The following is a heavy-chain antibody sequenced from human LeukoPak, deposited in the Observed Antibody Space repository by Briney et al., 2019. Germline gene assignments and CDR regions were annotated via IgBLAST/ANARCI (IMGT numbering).Heavy chain of an antibody. Sequence: PSETLSLTCTVSGGSISSYYWSWIRQPPGKGLEWIGGFYYSGDTYYNPSLKSRVIISVDTSNNQFSLKVNSMTAADTAVYYCAGGSITMVRGVSWFDPWGQGTLVTVSS. CDR2: FYYSGDT. V-gene: IGHV4-59*04. CDR3: AGGSITMVRGVSWFDP. CDR1: GGSISSYY. J-gene: IGHJ5*02. D-gene: IGHD3-10*01.